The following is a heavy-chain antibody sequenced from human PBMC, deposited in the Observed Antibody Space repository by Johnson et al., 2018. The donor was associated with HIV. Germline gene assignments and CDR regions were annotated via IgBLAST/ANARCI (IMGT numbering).Heavy chain of an antibody. CDR3: ASDGIHYDFGSGYAPDAFDI. Sequence: VQLVESGGGLVQPGGSLRLSCAASGFTFSSYWMSWVRQAPGKGLEWVANIKQDGSEKYYVDSVKGRFTISRDNAKNSLYLQMNRLRAEDTAVYYCASDGIHYDFGSGYAPDAFDIWGQGTMVTVSS. CDR2: IKQDGSEK. CDR1: GFTFSSYW. D-gene: IGHD3-3*01. V-gene: IGHV3-7*05. J-gene: IGHJ3*02.